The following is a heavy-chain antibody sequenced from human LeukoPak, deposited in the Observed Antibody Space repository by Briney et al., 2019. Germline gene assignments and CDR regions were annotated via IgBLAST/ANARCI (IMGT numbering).Heavy chain of an antibody. J-gene: IGHJ6*02. CDR1: GGSIKNYY. Sequence: SETLSLTCALSGGSIKNYYWSWIRRPLGKGLEWIGYVYYTGTTSYNPSLKSRVTISVVTSKNQFSLTLNSVTAADTAVYHCARQSDPYYHYGLDFWGQGTTVIVSS. CDR2: VYYTGTT. CDR3: ARQSDPYYHYGLDF. V-gene: IGHV4-59*01.